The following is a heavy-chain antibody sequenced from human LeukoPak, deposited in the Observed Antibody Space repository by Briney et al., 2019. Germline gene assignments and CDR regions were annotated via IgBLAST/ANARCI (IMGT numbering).Heavy chain of an antibody. Sequence: PSETLSLTCAVYGGSFSGYYWSWIRQHPGKGLEWIGYIYYSGSTYYNPSLKSRVTISVDTSKNQFSLKLSSVTAADTAVYYCARVLNTIFGVGPYDYWGQGTLVTVSS. D-gene: IGHD3-3*01. CDR2: IYYSGST. V-gene: IGHV4-31*11. CDR3: ARVLNTIFGVGPYDY. CDR1: GGSFSGYY. J-gene: IGHJ4*02.